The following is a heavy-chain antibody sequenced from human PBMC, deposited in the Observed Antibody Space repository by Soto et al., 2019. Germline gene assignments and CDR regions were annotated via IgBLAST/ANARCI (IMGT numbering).Heavy chain of an antibody. J-gene: IGHJ6*02. CDR3: ARTLVAANGYYYCMDV. V-gene: IGHV4-31*03. Sequence: PSETLSLTCTVSGGSISSGGYYWSWIRQHPGKGLEWIGYIYYSGSTYYNQSLKSRVTISVDTSKNQFSLKLSSVTAADTAVYYCARTLVAANGYYYCMDVWGHGTTVTVSS. D-gene: IGHD2-15*01. CDR2: IYYSGST. CDR1: GGSISSGGYY.